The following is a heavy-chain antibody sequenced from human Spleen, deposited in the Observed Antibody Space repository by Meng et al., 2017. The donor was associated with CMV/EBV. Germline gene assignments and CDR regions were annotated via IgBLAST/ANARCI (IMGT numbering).Heavy chain of an antibody. J-gene: IGHJ4*02. CDR2: INPNNGGT. Sequence: ASVKVSCKASGYTFTAYYIHWVQQAPGQGLEWMGWINPNNGGTNFAQKFQGRVTMTTDTSTSTAYMELRSLRSDDMAVYYCARENPRWLAVDYWGQGTLVTVSS. V-gene: IGHV1-2*02. CDR1: GYTFTAYY. CDR3: ARENPRWLAVDY. D-gene: IGHD6-19*01.